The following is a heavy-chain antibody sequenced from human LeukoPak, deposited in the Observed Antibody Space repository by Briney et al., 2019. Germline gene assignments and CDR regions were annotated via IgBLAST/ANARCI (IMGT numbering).Heavy chain of an antibody. CDR3: VKEPSWNYYYYYSMDV. Sequence: GGSLRLSCAASGFTFTNYAMSWVRQAPGKGLEWVSGISGNGISTYHADSVKGRFTISRDNSKSTLYLQMDSLRADDTAVYYCVKEPSWNYYYYYSMDVWGKGTTVTVSS. D-gene: IGHD1-1*01. V-gene: IGHV3-23*01. CDR2: ISGNGIST. CDR1: GFTFTNYA. J-gene: IGHJ6*03.